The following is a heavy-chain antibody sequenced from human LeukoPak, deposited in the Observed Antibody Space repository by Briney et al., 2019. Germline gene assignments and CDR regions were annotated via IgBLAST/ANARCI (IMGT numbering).Heavy chain of an antibody. CDR1: GGSFSGYY. CDR3: ARGSRNYIWGSYSLDY. D-gene: IGHD3-16*01. Sequence: SETLSPTCAVYGGSFSGYYWSWIRQPPGKGLEWIGEINHSGSTNYNPSLKGRVTISVDTSKNQFSLKLSSVTAADTAVYYCARGSRNYIWGSYSLDYWGQGTLVTVSS. J-gene: IGHJ4*02. V-gene: IGHV4-34*01. CDR2: INHSGST.